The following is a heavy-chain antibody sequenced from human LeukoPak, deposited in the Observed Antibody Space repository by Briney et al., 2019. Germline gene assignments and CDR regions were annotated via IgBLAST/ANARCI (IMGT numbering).Heavy chain of an antibody. D-gene: IGHD3-10*01. CDR2: LNPDTGST. V-gene: IGHV1-2*02. CDR1: GYTFTGYY. CDR3: ARESFSGSGGLNWFAP. Sequence: GASVQVSCKASGYTFTGYYIHCVRQAPGQGLEWMGGLNPDTGSTNYAQKFQARVIMTRDTSINTAYMELRRLRYDDTAMYFCARESFSGSGGLNWFAPWGQGTLVTVSA. J-gene: IGHJ5*02.